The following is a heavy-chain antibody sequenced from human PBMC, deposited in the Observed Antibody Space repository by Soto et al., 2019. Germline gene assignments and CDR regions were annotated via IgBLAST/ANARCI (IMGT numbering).Heavy chain of an antibody. Sequence: HGESLKISCKGSGYNFISYWIGWVRQKPGKGLEWMGTIYPGDSDTRYSPSFQGQVTISVDKSISTAYLQWSSLKASDTAMYYCARQGGSSWSHNWFDPWGQGTLVTVSS. CDR1: GYNFISYW. J-gene: IGHJ5*02. V-gene: IGHV5-51*01. CDR3: ARQGGSSWSHNWFDP. CDR2: IYPGDSDT. D-gene: IGHD6-13*01.